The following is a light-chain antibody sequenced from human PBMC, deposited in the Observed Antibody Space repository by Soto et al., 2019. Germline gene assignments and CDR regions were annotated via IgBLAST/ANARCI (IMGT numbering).Light chain of an antibody. CDR3: QQHGISHIT. J-gene: IGKJ5*01. CDR2: DAS. Sequence: VLTQSPGSLSLSPGGRATLSCRASQNINNNYLAWYQHKPGQAPRLLIYDASLTATGVPDRFSGRGSGTDFTLTITRLEPDDSAVYYCQQHGISHITFGQGTRLEI. CDR1: QNINNNY. V-gene: IGKV3-20*01.